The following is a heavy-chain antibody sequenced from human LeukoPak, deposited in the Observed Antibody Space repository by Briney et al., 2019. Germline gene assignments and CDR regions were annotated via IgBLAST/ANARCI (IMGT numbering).Heavy chain of an antibody. CDR3: AKEYGCPYGEFDY. CDR2: ISSDGTSI. CDR1: GFSFSPTW. J-gene: IGHJ4*02. V-gene: IGHV3-74*03. Sequence: PGGSLRLSCAASGFSFSPTWMHWVRDPPGQGLVWVARISSDGTSISYAESVKGRFTISRDNDKNTLSLKMNSLRAEDTAVYYCAKEYGCPYGEFDYWGQGTLVTVSS. D-gene: IGHD7-27*01.